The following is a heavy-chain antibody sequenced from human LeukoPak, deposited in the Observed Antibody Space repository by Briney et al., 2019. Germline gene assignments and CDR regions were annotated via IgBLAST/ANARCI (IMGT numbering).Heavy chain of an antibody. CDR3: ARDRNMDYDFWSGYYIDY. D-gene: IGHD3-3*01. CDR1: GFTFSSYE. V-gene: IGHV3-48*03. Sequence: GGSLRLSCAASGFTFSSYEMNWVRQAPGKGLGWVSYISSSGSITYYADSVKGRFTISRDNARNSLYLQMNSLRAEDTAVYYCARDRNMDYDFWSGYYIDYWGQGTLVTVSS. CDR2: ISSSGSIT. J-gene: IGHJ4*02.